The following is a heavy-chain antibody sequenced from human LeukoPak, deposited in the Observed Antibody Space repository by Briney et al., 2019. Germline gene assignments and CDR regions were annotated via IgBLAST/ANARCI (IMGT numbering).Heavy chain of an antibody. CDR3: ARGSIVGAYFAF. Sequence: SETLSLTCAVYGGSFSGYYGSWIRQPPGKGLEWIGEINHSGSTNYNPSLKSRVTILVDTSKNQFSLKLSSVTAADTAVYYCARGSIVGAYFAFWGQGTLVTVSS. V-gene: IGHV4-34*01. CDR2: INHSGST. J-gene: IGHJ4*02. D-gene: IGHD1-26*01. CDR1: GGSFSGYY.